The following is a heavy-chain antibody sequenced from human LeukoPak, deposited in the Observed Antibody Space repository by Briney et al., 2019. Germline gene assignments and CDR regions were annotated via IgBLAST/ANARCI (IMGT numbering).Heavy chain of an antibody. V-gene: IGHV3-23*01. J-gene: IGHJ4*02. CDR2: ISGSGGST. CDR1: GFTVSSNY. D-gene: IGHD1-1*01. CDR3: AKEGLERTPGFDY. Sequence: GGSLRLSCAASGFTVSSNYMSWVRQAPGKGLEWVSAISGSGGSTYYADSVKGRFTISRDNSKNTLYPQMNSLRAEDTAVYYCAKEGLERTPGFDYWGQGTLVTVSS.